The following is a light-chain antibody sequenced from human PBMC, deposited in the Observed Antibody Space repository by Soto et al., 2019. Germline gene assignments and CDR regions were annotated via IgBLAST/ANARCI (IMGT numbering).Light chain of an antibody. J-gene: IGKJ2*01. CDR2: DAS. V-gene: IGKV1-5*01. CDR3: QQYNTFSSPT. CDR1: QSINIW. Sequence: DTQMTQSPSTLSASVGDTVTITCRASQSINIWLAWYQQKPGKAPNVLIYDASTLESGVPSRLSGGGSGTEFTLTISSLQPDDFATYYCQQYNTFSSPTFGQGTKLEIK.